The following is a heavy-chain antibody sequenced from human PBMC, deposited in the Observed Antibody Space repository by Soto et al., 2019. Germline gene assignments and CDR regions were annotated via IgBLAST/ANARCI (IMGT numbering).Heavy chain of an antibody. J-gene: IGHJ4*02. Sequence: GGSLRLSCAASGFTFSSYGMHWVRQAPGKGLEWVAVISYDGSNKYYADSVKGRFTISRDNSKNTLYLQMNSLRAEDTAVYYCARDKRDLRFLEWSYYFDYWGQGTLVTVSS. CDR1: GFTFSSYG. CDR3: ARDKRDLRFLEWSYYFDY. D-gene: IGHD3-3*01. V-gene: IGHV3-30*03. CDR2: ISYDGSNK.